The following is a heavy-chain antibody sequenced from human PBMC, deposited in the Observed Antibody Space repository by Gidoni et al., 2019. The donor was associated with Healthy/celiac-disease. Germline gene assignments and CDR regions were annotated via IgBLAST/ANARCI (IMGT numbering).Heavy chain of an antibody. Sequence: EVQLLESGGGLVEPGGSLRLRCTASGFTFSSSSMNWFRQAPGKGLEWVSSISSSSSYIYYADSVKGRFTISRDNAKNSLYLQMNSLRAEDTAVYYCARWGLGYCSSTSCYRNNDAFDIWGQGTMVTVSS. CDR3: ARWGLGYCSSTSCYRNNDAFDI. D-gene: IGHD2-2*01. CDR1: GFTFSSSS. V-gene: IGHV3-21*01. J-gene: IGHJ3*02. CDR2: ISSSSSYI.